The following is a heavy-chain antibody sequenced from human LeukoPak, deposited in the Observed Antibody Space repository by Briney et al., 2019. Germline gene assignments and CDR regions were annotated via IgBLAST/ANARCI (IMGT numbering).Heavy chain of an antibody. CDR1: GGSISSYY. V-gene: IGHV4-59*01. Sequence: SEILSLTCTVSGGSISSYYWSWIRQPPGKGLEWIGYIYYSGSTNYNPSLKSRVTISVDTSKNQFSLKLSSMTAADTAVYYCARDLYDSSGYYSDYWGQGTLVTVSS. CDR3: ARDLYDSSGYYSDY. D-gene: IGHD3-22*01. J-gene: IGHJ4*02. CDR2: IYYSGST.